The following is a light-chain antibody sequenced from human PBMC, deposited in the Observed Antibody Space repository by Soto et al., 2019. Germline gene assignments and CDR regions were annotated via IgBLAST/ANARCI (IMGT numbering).Light chain of an antibody. Sequence: DIEVTKSPSTLSASVGDRVVITCRASQSISKWLAWYQQKPGKAPKLLIYDASSLESGVPSRFSGSGSGTEFTLTISSLQPEDFAIYYCHQYDKWPPISFGQVTKVAIK. CDR2: DAS. J-gene: IGKJ1*01. V-gene: IGKV1-5*01. CDR3: HQYDKWPPIS. CDR1: QSISKW.